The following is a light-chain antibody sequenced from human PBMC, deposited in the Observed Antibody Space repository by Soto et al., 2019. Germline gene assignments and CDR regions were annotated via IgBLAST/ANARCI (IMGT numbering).Light chain of an antibody. CDR2: RND. CDR3: AAWDGSLNVWL. Sequence: QSVLTQPPSASGTPGQRVTISCSGSSSNIGSNYVFWYQQVPGTAPKLLSYRNDQRPSGVPDQFSGSKSGTSASLAISGLRSEDEADYYCAAWDGSLNVWLFGGGTKLTVL. V-gene: IGLV1-47*01. CDR1: SSNIGSNY. J-gene: IGLJ3*02.